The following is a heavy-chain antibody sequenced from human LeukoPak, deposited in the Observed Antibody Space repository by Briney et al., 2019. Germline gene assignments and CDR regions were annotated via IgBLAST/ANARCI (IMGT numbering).Heavy chain of an antibody. CDR3: ARGKGYNTPFDY. V-gene: IGHV3-74*01. CDR2: INSDGSST. D-gene: IGHD5-24*01. Sequence: GGSLRLSCAASGFTFSSYWMHWVRQAPGKGLVWVSRINSDGSSTSYADSVKGRFTISRDNAKNTLYLQMNSLRAEDTAIYFCARGKGYNTPFDYWGQGILVTVSS. J-gene: IGHJ4*02. CDR1: GFTFSSYW.